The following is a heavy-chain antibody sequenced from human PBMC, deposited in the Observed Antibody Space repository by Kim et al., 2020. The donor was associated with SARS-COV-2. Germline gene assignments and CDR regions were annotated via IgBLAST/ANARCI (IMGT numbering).Heavy chain of an antibody. CDR1: GFNFDDFA. Sequence: GGSLRLSCVTSGFNFDDFAMHWVRQAPGKGLEWVSGISWNNDNVGYGDSVKGRFTISRDNAKNSVYLQMNSLRSEDTAFYYCVKDIGLGSGWYRGFHIWGQGTMVNVSS. J-gene: IGHJ3*02. CDR2: ISWNNDNV. CDR3: VKDIGLGSGWYRGFHI. D-gene: IGHD6-19*01. V-gene: IGHV3-9*01.